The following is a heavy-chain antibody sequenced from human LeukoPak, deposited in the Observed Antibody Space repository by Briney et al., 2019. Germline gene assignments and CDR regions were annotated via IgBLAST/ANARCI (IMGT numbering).Heavy chain of an antibody. CDR1: GFTFSSYS. D-gene: IGHD6-6*01. J-gene: IGHJ4*02. CDR3: ARDRPYFDY. Sequence: TGGSLRLSCTASGFTFSSYSMNWVRQAPGKGLEWVSVIYSGGSTYYADSVKGRFTISRDNSKNTLYLQVNSLRAEDTAVYYCARDRPYFDYWGQGTLVTVSS. V-gene: IGHV3-53*01. CDR2: IYSGGST.